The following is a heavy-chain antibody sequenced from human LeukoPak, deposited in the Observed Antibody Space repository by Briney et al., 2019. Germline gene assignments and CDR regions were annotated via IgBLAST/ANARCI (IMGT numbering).Heavy chain of an antibody. CDR1: GYTFTSYD. D-gene: IGHD3-16*01. Sequence: GASVKVSCKASGYTFTSYDINWVRQATGQGLEWMGWISAYNGNTNYAQKLQGRVTMTTDTSTSTAYMELRSLRSDDTAVYYCARDLGEYYFDYWGQGTLVTVSS. V-gene: IGHV1-18*01. CDR3: ARDLGEYYFDY. CDR2: ISAYNGNT. J-gene: IGHJ4*02.